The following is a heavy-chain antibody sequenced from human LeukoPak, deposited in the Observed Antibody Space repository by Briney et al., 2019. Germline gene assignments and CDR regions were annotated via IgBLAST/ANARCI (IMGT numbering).Heavy chain of an antibody. V-gene: IGHV3-9*01. Sequence: GGSLRLSCAASGFTFDEYAMHWVRQAPGKGLEWVSGISYSSATIGYVDSVKGRFTISRDNAKNSLYLQMNSLRAEDTAVYYCAVTTVGFALDYWGQGTLVTVSS. J-gene: IGHJ4*02. CDR1: GFTFDEYA. CDR2: ISYSSATI. D-gene: IGHD4-17*01. CDR3: AVTTVGFALDY.